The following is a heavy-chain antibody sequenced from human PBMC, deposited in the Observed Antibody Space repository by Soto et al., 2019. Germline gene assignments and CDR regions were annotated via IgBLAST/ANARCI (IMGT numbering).Heavy chain of an antibody. V-gene: IGHV3-21*01. CDR3: AREVGGAAAGTPSYYYYYGMDV. CDR1: GFTFSSYS. CDR2: ISSSSSYI. Sequence: PGGSLRLSCAASGFTFSSYSMNWVRQAQGKGREWVSSISSSSSYIYYADSVKGRFTISRDNAKNSLYLQMNSLRAEDTAVYYCAREVGGAAAGTPSYYYYYGMDVWGQGTTVTVSS. J-gene: IGHJ6*02. D-gene: IGHD6-13*01.